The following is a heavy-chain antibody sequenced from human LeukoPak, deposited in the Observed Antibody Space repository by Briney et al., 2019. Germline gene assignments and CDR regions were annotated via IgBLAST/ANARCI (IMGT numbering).Heavy chain of an antibody. D-gene: IGHD3-9*01. Sequence: GGSLRLSCAASGFTFSISAMSWVRQAPGKGLEWVSGISDSGGSTFYADSVKGRFTISRDNSKNILYLQVNSLRADDTAVYYCAKVSESNYDILTGYYTPYYFDYWGQGTLVTVSS. CDR3: AKVSESNYDILTGYYTPYYFDY. V-gene: IGHV3-23*01. J-gene: IGHJ4*02. CDR2: ISDSGGST. CDR1: GFTFSISA.